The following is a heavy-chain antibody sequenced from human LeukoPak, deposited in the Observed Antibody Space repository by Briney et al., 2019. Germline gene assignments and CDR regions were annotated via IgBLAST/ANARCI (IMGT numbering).Heavy chain of an antibody. J-gene: IGHJ4*02. CDR2: IIPIFGTA. Sequence: SVKVSCKASGGTFSSYAISWVRQAPGQGLEWMGGIIPIFGTANYAQKFQGRVTITADESTSTAYMELSSLRSEDTAVYFCARGGGAYSSSWSPLFDYWGQGTLVTVSS. V-gene: IGHV1-69*13. CDR3: ARGGGAYSSSWSPLFDY. CDR1: GGTFSSYA. D-gene: IGHD6-13*01.